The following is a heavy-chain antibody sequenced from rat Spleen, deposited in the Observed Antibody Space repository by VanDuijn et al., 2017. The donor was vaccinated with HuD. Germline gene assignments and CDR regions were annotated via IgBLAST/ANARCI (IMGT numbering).Heavy chain of an antibody. V-gene: IGHV5-36*01. D-gene: IGHD1-12*01. J-gene: IGHJ4*01. CDR1: GFTFDDYG. CDR2: INWGGSST. CDR3: TRYYEGYVMDV. Sequence: EVKLVESGGGLVQPGRSLKLSCAASGFTFDDYGMAWVRQAPKNGLEWVASINWGGSSTYYPDNVKGRFTISRDNAKNALYQQMNNLRSEDTAIYYCTRYYEGYVMDVWGQGASVTVSS.